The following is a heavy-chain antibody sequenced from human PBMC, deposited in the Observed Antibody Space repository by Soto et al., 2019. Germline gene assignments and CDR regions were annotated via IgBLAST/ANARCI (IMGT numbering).Heavy chain of an antibody. V-gene: IGHV4-59*01. D-gene: IGHD3-10*01. CDR3: ARESYYGSGATVVAY. Sequence: QVQLQESGPGLVRPSETLSLTCTVSGGSISGYYWSWIRQPPGKGLEWIGYIYYSGTTSYNPSLNSRVTMSVETSKNQFSLKVNSVTAADTAVYYCARESYYGSGATVVAYWGQGTLVTVSS. J-gene: IGHJ4*02. CDR2: IYYSGTT. CDR1: GGSISGYY.